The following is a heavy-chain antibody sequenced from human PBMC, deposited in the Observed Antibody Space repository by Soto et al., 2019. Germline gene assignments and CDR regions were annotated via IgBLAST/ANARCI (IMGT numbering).Heavy chain of an antibody. D-gene: IGHD2-2*01. CDR3: AIEMAAINYIVY. V-gene: IGHV3-23*01. J-gene: IGHJ4*02. Sequence: PGGSLRLSCAASGFTFSSYAMNWVRQAPGKGLEWVSVISGSGGSTYYADSVKGRFTISRDNSKNTLYLQMNSLRAEDTAVYYCAIEMAAINYIVYWGPGILVNVSS. CDR1: GFTFSSYA. CDR2: ISGSGGST.